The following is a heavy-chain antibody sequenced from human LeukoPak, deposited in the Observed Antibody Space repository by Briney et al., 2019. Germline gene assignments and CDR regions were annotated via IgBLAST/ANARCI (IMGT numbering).Heavy chain of an antibody. CDR3: ARGPAYSSSWWGGWFDY. Sequence: PGGSLRLSCAVSGFTFSGYWMNWVRQAPGKGLVWASRINSDGNDATYADSVKGRFTISRDNAKNSLYLQMNSLRAEDTAVYYCARGPAYSSSWWGGWFDYWGQGTLVTVSS. CDR1: GFTFSGYW. V-gene: IGHV3-74*01. CDR2: INSDGNDA. D-gene: IGHD6-13*01. J-gene: IGHJ4*02.